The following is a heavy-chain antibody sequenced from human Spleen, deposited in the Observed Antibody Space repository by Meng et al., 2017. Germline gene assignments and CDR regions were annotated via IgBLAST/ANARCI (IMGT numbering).Heavy chain of an antibody. J-gene: IGHJ4*02. CDR2: ISGYNGNT. CDR1: GYTFTHSG. V-gene: IGHV1-18*01. CDR3: AREGSYSSSSAEF. Sequence: SVKVSCKTFGYTFTHSGISWVRQAPGQGLEWMGWISGYNGNTKYAQKLQGRVTLTTHTSTSTAYMELRSLRSDDTAVYYCAREGSYSSSSAEFWGQGTLVTVSS. D-gene: IGHD6-6*01.